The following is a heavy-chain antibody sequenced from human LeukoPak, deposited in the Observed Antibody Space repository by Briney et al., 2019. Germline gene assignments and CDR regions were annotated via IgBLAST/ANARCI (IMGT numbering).Heavy chain of an antibody. CDR2: IYYSGST. J-gene: IGHJ6*03. Sequence: SETLSLTCTVSGGSISSGGYYWSWIRQHPGKGLEWIGYIYYSGSTYYNPSLKSRVTISVDTSKNQFSLKLSSVTAADTAVYYCAAKDYYYMDVWGKGTTVTVSS. V-gene: IGHV4-31*08. CDR3: AAKDYYYMDV. CDR1: GGSISSGGYY. D-gene: IGHD2-15*01.